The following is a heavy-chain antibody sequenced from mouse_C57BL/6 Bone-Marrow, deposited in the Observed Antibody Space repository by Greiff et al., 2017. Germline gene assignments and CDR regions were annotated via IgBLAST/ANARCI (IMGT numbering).Heavy chain of an antibody. J-gene: IGHJ4*01. Sequence: VQLQQSGTVLARPGASVKLSCKTSGYTFTSYWMHWVNQRPGQGLEWIGAIYPGNSDTSYTQTFKGKANLSAVTSASTAYMELSSLTNEDSAVYYCEGLAMDYWGQGTSVTVSS. V-gene: IGHV1-5*01. CDR1: GYTFTSYW. CDR3: EGLAMDY. CDR2: IYPGNSDT.